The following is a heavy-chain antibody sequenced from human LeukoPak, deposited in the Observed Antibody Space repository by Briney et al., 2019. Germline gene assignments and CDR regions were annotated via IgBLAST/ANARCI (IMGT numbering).Heavy chain of an antibody. CDR2: IIPIFGTA. D-gene: IGHD3-22*01. Sequence: SVKVSCKASGGTFSSYAISWVRQAPGQGLEWMGGIIPIFGTANYAQKFQGRVTITTDESTGTAYMELSSLRSEDTAVYYCARGQINYDSSGYYYGYFQHWGQGTLVTVSS. J-gene: IGHJ1*01. CDR3: ARGQINYDSSGYYYGYFQH. CDR1: GGTFSSYA. V-gene: IGHV1-69*05.